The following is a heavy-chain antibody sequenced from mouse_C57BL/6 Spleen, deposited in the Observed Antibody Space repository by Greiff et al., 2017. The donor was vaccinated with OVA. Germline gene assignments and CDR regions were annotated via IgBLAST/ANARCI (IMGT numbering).Heavy chain of an antibody. CDR1: GYAFSSSW. J-gene: IGHJ2*01. CDR3: ARLGEFDY. CDR2: IYPGDGDT. Sequence: VQLQQSGPELVKPGASVKISCKASGYAFSSSWMNWVKQRPGKGLEWIGRIYPGDGDTNYNGKFKGKATLTADKSSSTAYMQLSSLTSEDAAVYFCARLGEFDYWGQGTTLTVSS. V-gene: IGHV1-82*01.